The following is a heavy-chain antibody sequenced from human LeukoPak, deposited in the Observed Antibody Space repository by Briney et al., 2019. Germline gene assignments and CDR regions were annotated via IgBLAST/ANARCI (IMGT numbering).Heavy chain of an antibody. CDR1: GFTVSSNY. V-gene: IGHV3-53*01. Sequence: GGSLRLSCAASGFTVSSNYMSWVRQAPGKGLEWVSVIYSGGTTSYADSVKGRFTISRDNSKNMLYLQMNSLRAEDTAVYYCAINYYGSGSYYHYWGQGTLVTVSS. D-gene: IGHD3-10*01. J-gene: IGHJ4*02. CDR3: AINYYGSGSYYHY. CDR2: IYSGGTT.